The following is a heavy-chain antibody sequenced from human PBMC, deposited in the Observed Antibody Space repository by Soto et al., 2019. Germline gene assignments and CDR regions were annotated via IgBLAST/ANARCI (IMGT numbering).Heavy chain of an antibody. CDR3: AREHYDFWSGYYRGWLDP. V-gene: IGHV1-2*02. D-gene: IGHD3-3*01. CDR2: INPNSGGT. J-gene: IGHJ5*02. Sequence: ASVKVSCKASGYTFTGYYMHWVRQAPGQGLEWMGWINPNSGGTNYAQKFQGRVTMTRDTSISTAYMELSRLRSDDTAVYYCAREHYDFWSGYYRGWLDPWGQGTLVTVSS. CDR1: GYTFTGYY.